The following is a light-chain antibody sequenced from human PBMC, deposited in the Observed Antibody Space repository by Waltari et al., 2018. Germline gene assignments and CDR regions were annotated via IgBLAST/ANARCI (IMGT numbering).Light chain of an antibody. V-gene: IGLV2-14*03. J-gene: IGLJ2*01. Sequence: QSALAQPASVSGSPGQSITIPCTGTASALVASNYVSWYQQHPGIAPKLLFYDVMDRPSGVSDRFSGSKSGKTASLTISGLQPEDAADYYCSSYTRRNTVIFGGGTKLTVV. CDR2: DVM. CDR1: ASALVASNY. CDR3: SSYTRRNTVI.